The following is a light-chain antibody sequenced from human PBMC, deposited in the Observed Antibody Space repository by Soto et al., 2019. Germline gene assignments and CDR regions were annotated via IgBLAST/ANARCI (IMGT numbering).Light chain of an antibody. J-gene: IGKJ1*01. CDR2: KAS. CDR3: QHYNSYSEA. Sequence: DIQMTQSTSTLSGSVGNRVTITCGASQTISSWLAWYQQKPGKAPKLLIYKASTLKSGVPSRFRGSGSGTEFTLTISCLKNDDFATYDSQHYNSYSEAFGQGTKVDIK. CDR1: QTISSW. V-gene: IGKV1-5*03.